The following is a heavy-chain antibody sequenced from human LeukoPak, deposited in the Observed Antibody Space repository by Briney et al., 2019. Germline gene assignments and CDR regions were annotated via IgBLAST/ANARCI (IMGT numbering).Heavy chain of an antibody. D-gene: IGHD6-19*01. CDR1: GYTFTSNA. Sequence: ASVKVSCKASGYTFTSNAMHWVRQAPGQRLEWMGWINAGNGNTQYSQKFQGRVTITRDTAASTAYMELSSLRSEDTAVYYCARDLGYSSGWFYFDYWGQGSLVTVSS. CDR3: ARDLGYSSGWFYFDY. CDR2: INAGNGNT. V-gene: IGHV1-3*01. J-gene: IGHJ4*02.